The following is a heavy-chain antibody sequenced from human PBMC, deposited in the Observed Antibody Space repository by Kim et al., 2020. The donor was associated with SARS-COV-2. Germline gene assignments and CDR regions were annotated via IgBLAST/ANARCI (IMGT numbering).Heavy chain of an antibody. D-gene: IGHD3-10*01. Sequence: GGSLRLSCAASGFTFSSYGMHLVRQAPGKGLEWVAVIWYDGSNKYYADSVKGRFTISRDNSKNTLYLQMNSLRAEDTAVYYCARDRNYYGSGSYYKTFDYWGQGTLVTVSS. J-gene: IGHJ4*02. V-gene: IGHV3-33*01. CDR2: IWYDGSNK. CDR1: GFTFSSYG. CDR3: ARDRNYYGSGSYYKTFDY.